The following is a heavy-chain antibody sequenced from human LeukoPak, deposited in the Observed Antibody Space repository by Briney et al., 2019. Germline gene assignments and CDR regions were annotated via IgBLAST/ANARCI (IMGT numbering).Heavy chain of an antibody. D-gene: IGHD6-19*01. Sequence: GGSLRLSCAASGFTFSSYSMNWVRQAPGKGLEWVSSIRSSSSYIYYADSVKGRFTISRDNAKNSLYLQMNSLRAEDTAVYYCARGYSSGWCCYWGQGTLVTVSS. CDR2: IRSSSSYI. J-gene: IGHJ4*02. V-gene: IGHV3-21*01. CDR3: ARGYSSGWCCY. CDR1: GFTFSSYS.